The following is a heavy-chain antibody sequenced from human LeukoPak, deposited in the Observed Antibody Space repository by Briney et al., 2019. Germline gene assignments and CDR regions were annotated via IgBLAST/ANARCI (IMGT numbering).Heavy chain of an antibody. D-gene: IGHD6-13*01. Sequence: SETLSLTCTVSGGSISSYYWSWIRQPPGKGLEWIGYIFYSGSTNYNPSLKSRVTISVDTSKNQFSLKLSSVTAADTAVYYCARWRAAAGKRNWFDPWGQGTLVTVSS. CDR2: IFYSGST. V-gene: IGHV4-59*01. J-gene: IGHJ5*02. CDR3: ARWRAAAGKRNWFDP. CDR1: GGSISSYY.